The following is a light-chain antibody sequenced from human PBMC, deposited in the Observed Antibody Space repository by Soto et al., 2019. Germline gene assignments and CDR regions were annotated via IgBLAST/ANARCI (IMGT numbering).Light chain of an antibody. CDR1: QSVSSN. V-gene: IGKV3-15*01. Sequence: EIVMTQYPATLSVSPGERYTLSGLARQSVSSNVAWYQQKPGQAHRLLIYGAFTRAAGITARFSGSASGTEFTITISSLQSEDFAVYYCQQYNNWPRTVGQGTKVEIK. J-gene: IGKJ1*01. CDR2: GAF. CDR3: QQYNNWPRT.